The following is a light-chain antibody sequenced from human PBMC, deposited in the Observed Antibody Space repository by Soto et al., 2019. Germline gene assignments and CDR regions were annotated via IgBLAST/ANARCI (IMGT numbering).Light chain of an antibody. J-gene: IGLJ2*01. CDR1: SGSIASNY. CDR2: EDN. CDR3: QSYDSSIVV. Sequence: NFMLTQPHSVSESPGKTVTISCTRSSGSIASNYVQWYQQRPCSAPTTVIYEDNQRPSGVPDRFSGSIDSSSNSASLTISGLKTEDEADYYCQSYDSSIVVFGGGTKVTVL. V-gene: IGLV6-57*04.